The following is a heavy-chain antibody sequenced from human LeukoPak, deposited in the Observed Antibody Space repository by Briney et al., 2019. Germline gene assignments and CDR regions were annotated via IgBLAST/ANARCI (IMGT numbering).Heavy chain of an antibody. CDR1: DGSFSNYY. Sequence: SETLSLTCAVSDGSFSNYYWSWFRQSPGEGLEWIAEIYPGETAKYNPSLWSRVTISADTSKSQFSLRLSSVTAADTAVYYCAGYHQWFLNDRWGRGTLVTVSS. D-gene: IGHD2-8*01. V-gene: IGHV4-34*01. CDR2: IYPGETA. CDR3: AGYHQWFLNDR. J-gene: IGHJ5*02.